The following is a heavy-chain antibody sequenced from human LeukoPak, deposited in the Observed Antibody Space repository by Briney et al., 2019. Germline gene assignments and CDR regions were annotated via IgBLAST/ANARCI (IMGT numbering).Heavy chain of an antibody. D-gene: IGHD3-10*01. CDR3: ARDRTTMVRGVIITSWFDP. Sequence: ASVKVPCKASGYTFTGYYMHWVRQAPGQGLEWMGWINPNSGGTNYAQKFQGRVTMTRDTSISTAYMELSRLRSDDTAVYYCARDRTTMVRGVIITSWFDPWGQGTLVTVSS. V-gene: IGHV1-2*02. CDR1: GYTFTGYY. CDR2: INPNSGGT. J-gene: IGHJ5*02.